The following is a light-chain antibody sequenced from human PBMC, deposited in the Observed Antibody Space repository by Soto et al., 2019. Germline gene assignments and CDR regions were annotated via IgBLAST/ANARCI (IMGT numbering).Light chain of an antibody. CDR3: QQTYSTPYT. CDR2: TSG. CDR1: QRITTY. J-gene: IGKJ2*01. V-gene: IGKV1-39*01. Sequence: IQMTQSPSSLSASVGDRVTITCRASQRITTYLNWYQQKPGEAPKLLISTSGTLQRGVPSRFSGSGSGTAFTLTITALRPEDFATYFCQQTYSTPYTFDQGTKLEIK.